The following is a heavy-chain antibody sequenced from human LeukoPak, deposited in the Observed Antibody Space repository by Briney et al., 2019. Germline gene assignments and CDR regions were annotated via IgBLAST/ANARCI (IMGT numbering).Heavy chain of an antibody. J-gene: IGHJ6*03. D-gene: IGHD6-19*01. Sequence: PSETLSLTCTVSGGSISSYYWSWIRQPPGKGLEWIGYIYYSGSTNYNPSLKSRVTISVDTSKNQFSLKLSSVTAADTAVYYCARGVWQWLVSSPYYYYYYMDVWGKGTTVTVSS. V-gene: IGHV4-59*01. CDR1: GGSISSYY. CDR2: IYYSGST. CDR3: ARGVWQWLVSSPYYYYYYMDV.